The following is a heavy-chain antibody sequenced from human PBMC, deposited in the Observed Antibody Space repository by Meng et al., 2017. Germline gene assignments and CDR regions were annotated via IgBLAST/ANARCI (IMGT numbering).Heavy chain of an antibody. CDR3: VRDEDISAAGKLFGDY. J-gene: IGHJ4*02. Sequence: QGPLVQAAAVVKTPGASGKVSCKASGYTFTAYYMHWVRQAPGQGLEWMGRINPNSGGTNYAQKFQARVTMTGDTSISTAYMELSGLRSDDTAMYYCVRDEDISAAGKLFGDYWGQGTLVTVSS. CDR1: GYTFTAYY. D-gene: IGHD6-25*01. V-gene: IGHV1-2*06. CDR2: INPNSGGT.